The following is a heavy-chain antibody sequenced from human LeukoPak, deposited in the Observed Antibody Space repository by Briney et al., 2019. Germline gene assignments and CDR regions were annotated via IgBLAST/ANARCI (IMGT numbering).Heavy chain of an antibody. CDR2: INPNSGGT. Sequence: ASVKVSCKASGYTFTGYYMHWVRQAPGQGLEWMGWINPNSGGTNFAQKFQGRVTMTRDTSISTAYMELSRLRSDDTAVYYCARGGYCSGGSCLVMHFDYWGQGTLVTVSS. D-gene: IGHD2-15*01. CDR3: ARGGYCSGGSCLVMHFDY. V-gene: IGHV1-2*02. CDR1: GYTFTGYY. J-gene: IGHJ4*02.